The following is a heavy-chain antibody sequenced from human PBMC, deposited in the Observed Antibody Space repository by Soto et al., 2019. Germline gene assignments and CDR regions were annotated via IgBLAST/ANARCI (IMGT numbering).Heavy chain of an antibody. CDR2: ISGSGGST. D-gene: IGHD1-7*01. CDR3: AKGALGGTTSYYYYGMDV. J-gene: IGHJ6*02. CDR1: GFTLSSNY. V-gene: IGHV3-23*04. Sequence: EVQLVESGGGLIQPGGSLRLSCAASGFTLSSNYISWVRRAPGKGLEWVSAISGSGGSTYYADSVKGRFTISRDNSKNTLYLQMNSLRAEDTAVYYCAKGALGGTTSYYYYGMDVWGQGTTVTVSS.